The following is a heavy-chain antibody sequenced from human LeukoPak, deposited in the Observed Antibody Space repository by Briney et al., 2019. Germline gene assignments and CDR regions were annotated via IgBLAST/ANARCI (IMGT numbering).Heavy chain of an antibody. J-gene: IGHJ1*01. V-gene: IGHV3-7*01. D-gene: IGHD6-13*01. CDR2: IEQDGSNK. CDR3: ARVGSSWYAYFQH. Sequence: GGSLRLSCAASGFTFSSYWMSWVRQAPGKGLEWVANIEQDGSNKYYADSVKGRFTISRDNSKNTLYLQMNSLRAEDTAVYYCARVGSSWYAYFQHWGQGTLVTVSS. CDR1: GFTFSSYW.